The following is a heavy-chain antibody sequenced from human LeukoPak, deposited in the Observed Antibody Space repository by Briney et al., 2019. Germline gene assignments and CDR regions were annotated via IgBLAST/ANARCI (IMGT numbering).Heavy chain of an antibody. V-gene: IGHV4-34*01. Sequence: LRLSCAASGFTFSDYYMSWIRQPPGKGLEWIGEINHSGSTNYNPSLKSRVTISVDTSKNQFSLKLSSVTAADTAVYYCARRSWVIGAFDIWGQGTMVTVSS. CDR3: ARRSWVIGAFDI. D-gene: IGHD3-22*01. CDR1: GFTFSDYY. CDR2: INHSGST. J-gene: IGHJ3*02.